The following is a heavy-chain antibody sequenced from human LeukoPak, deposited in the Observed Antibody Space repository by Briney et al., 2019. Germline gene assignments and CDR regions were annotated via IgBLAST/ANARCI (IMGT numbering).Heavy chain of an antibody. J-gene: IGHJ4*02. V-gene: IGHV5-51*01. CDR1: GYSFTNYW. CDR3: ARHSATRGDGYRGLGY. D-gene: IGHD5-12*01. Sequence: KHGESLKISCKGSGYSFTNYWIGWVRQLPGKGLEWMGIIYPDDSDTRYSPSFQGQVTISADKSISTAYLQWSSLKVSDTAMYYCARHSATRGDGYRGLGYWGQGTLVTVSS. CDR2: IYPDDSDT.